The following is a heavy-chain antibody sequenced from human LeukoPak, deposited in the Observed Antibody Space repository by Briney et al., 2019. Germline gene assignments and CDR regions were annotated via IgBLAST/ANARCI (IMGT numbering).Heavy chain of an antibody. CDR2: VSFDGSDE. CDR1: GFIFSGFA. D-gene: IGHD1-14*01. CDR3: AKGPRAITGGPLDP. J-gene: IGHJ5*02. Sequence: GGSLRLSCAASGFIFSGFAMTWVRQAPGKGLEWVAVVSFDGSDEYYVDSVGGRFTVSRDNSKNTLYLQMNSLRAEDTAVYYCAKGPRAITGGPLDPWGQGTLVTVSS. V-gene: IGHV3-30*18.